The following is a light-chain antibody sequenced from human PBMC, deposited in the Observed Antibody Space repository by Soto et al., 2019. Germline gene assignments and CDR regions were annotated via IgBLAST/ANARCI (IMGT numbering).Light chain of an antibody. CDR2: GAS. CDR1: QSVGSN. V-gene: IGKV3-15*01. Sequence: EIVMTQSPATLSVSPGERASLSCRASQSVGSNLAWYQQTAGQAPRLLIYGASTRATGIPARFSGSGSGTEFTLTISRLQAEDFEVYSCQQYTHWPYTFGQGTKLEIK. CDR3: QQYTHWPYT. J-gene: IGKJ2*01.